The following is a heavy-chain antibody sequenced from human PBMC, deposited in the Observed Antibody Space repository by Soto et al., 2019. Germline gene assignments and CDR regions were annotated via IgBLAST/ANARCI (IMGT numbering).Heavy chain of an antibody. CDR2: IYYNDDR. D-gene: IGHD5-12*01. CDR3: EHSDGGYEIIYFDF. J-gene: IGHJ4*02. Sequence: WICHTPGGALEWLTLIYYNDDRRFSPSLKTRLTITGDTSKNQVVLSLTNVNPGATATYFCEHSDGGYEIIYFDFWGQGIPVTVSS. V-gene: IGHV2-5*01.